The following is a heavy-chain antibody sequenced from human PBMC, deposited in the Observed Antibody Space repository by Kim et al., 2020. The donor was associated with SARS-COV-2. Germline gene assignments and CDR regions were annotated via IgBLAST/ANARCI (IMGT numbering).Heavy chain of an antibody. CDR2: MNPNSGNT. J-gene: IGHJ4*02. Sequence: ASVKVSCKASGYTFTSYDINWVRQATGQGLEWMGWMNPNSGNTGYAQKFQGRVTMTRNTSISTAYMELSSLRSEDTAVYYCARGRYCSGGSCYPRVEDYWGQGTLVTGSS. D-gene: IGHD2-15*01. CDR3: ARGRYCSGGSCYPRVEDY. CDR1: GYTFTSYD. V-gene: IGHV1-8*01.